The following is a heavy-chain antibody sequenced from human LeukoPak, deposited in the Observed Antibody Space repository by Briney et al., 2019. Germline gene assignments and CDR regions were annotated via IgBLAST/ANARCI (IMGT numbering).Heavy chain of an antibody. J-gene: IGHJ6*03. Sequence: GGSLRLSCAASGFTFSSYGMHWVRQAPGKGLEWVAVIWYDGSNKYYADSVKGRFTISRDNSKNKLYLQINSLRAEDTAVYYCAKDRYSSSWFKYNYYYYYYMDVWGKGTTVTVSS. CDR1: GFTFSSYG. D-gene: IGHD6-13*01. CDR3: AKDRYSSSWFKYNYYYYYYMDV. V-gene: IGHV3-30*02. CDR2: IWYDGSNK.